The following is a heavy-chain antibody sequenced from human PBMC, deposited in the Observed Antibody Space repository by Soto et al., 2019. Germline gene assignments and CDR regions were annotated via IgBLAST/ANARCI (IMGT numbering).Heavy chain of an antibody. D-gene: IGHD1-26*01. CDR3: ARGASPLIDY. J-gene: IGHJ4*02. Sequence: QVQLVQSGAEVKKPGASVKVSCKVSGYTFTSYAMHWVRQAPGQRLEWMGWINAGNGNTKYSQKFQGRVTIIRDTSASTAYMELSSLRSEDTAVYYCARGASPLIDYWGQGTLVTVSS. CDR2: INAGNGNT. CDR1: GYTFTSYA. V-gene: IGHV1-3*01.